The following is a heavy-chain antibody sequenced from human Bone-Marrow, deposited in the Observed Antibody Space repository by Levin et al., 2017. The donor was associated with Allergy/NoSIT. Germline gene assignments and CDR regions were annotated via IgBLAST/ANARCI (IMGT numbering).Heavy chain of an antibody. J-gene: IGHJ4*02. Sequence: GESLKISCAASGFTFSSYAMHWVRQAPGKGLEWVAVISYDGSNKYYADSVKGRFTISRDNSKNTLYLQMNSLRAEDTAVYYCARGGNLGPEYSSSSHDYWGQGTLVTVSS. CDR1: GFTFSSYA. D-gene: IGHD6-6*01. CDR2: ISYDGSNK. V-gene: IGHV3-30-3*01. CDR3: ARGGNLGPEYSSSSHDY.